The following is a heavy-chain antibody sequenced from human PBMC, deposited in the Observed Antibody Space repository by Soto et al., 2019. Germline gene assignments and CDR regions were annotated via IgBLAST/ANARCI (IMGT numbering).Heavy chain of an antibody. Sequence: QVQLVQSGAEVKKPGASVKVSCKASGYTFTSYGISWVRQAPGQGLEWMGWISAYNGNTNYAQKLQGRVTMTTDTSKSTAYLELRSLRSADTAVYYCAREVGITIFGVVTGLDYWGQGTLVTVSS. CDR2: ISAYNGNT. CDR1: GYTFTSYG. CDR3: AREVGITIFGVVTGLDY. D-gene: IGHD3-3*01. J-gene: IGHJ4*02. V-gene: IGHV1-18*01.